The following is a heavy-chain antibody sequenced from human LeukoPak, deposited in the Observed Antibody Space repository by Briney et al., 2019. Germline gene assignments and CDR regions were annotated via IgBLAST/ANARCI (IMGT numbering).Heavy chain of an antibody. CDR2: ISYDGSNK. D-gene: IGHD1-14*01. CDR1: GFTFSSYG. CDR3: AKDNRQGGFDY. V-gene: IGHV3-30*18. Sequence: GGSLRLSCAASGFTFSSYGMHWVRQAPGKGLEWVAVISYDGSNKYYADSVKGRFTISRDNSKNTLYLQMNSLRAEDTAVYYCAKDNRQGGFDYWGQGTLVTVSS. J-gene: IGHJ4*02.